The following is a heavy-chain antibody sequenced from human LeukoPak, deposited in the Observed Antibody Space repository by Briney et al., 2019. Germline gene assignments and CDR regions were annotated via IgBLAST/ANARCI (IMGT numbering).Heavy chain of an antibody. CDR3: ARARYYYDSSGYWIFDY. D-gene: IGHD3-22*01. V-gene: IGHV4-59*01. CDR1: GGSISSYY. J-gene: IGHJ4*02. CDR2: IYYSGST. Sequence: SETLSLTCTVSGGSISSYYWSWIRQPPGEGLEWIGYIYYSGSTNYNPSLKSRVTISVDTSKNQFSLKLSSVTAADTAVYYCARARYYYDSSGYWIFDYWGQGTLVTVSS.